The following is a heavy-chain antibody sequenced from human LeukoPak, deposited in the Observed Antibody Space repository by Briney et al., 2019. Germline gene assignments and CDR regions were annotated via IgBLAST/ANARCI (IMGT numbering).Heavy chain of an antibody. CDR2: ISAYNGNT. CDR3: ARAVDRMVNWFDP. J-gene: IGHJ5*02. CDR1: GGTFSSYA. Sequence: GASVKVSCKASGGTFSSYAISWVRQAPGQGLEWMGWISAYNGNTNYAQKLQGRVTMTTDTSTSTAYMELRSLRSDDTAVYYCARAVDRMVNWFDPWGQGTLVTVSS. D-gene: IGHD3-10*01. V-gene: IGHV1-18*01.